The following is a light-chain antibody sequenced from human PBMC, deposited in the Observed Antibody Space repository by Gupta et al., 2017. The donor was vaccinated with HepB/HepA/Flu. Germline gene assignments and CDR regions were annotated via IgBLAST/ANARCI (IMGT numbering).Light chain of an antibody. CDR1: QTIGTY. Sequence: DIQMTQSPSSLSASVGDRVTISCRASQTIGTYLNWYKCKPGKAPNLLIYSASSRQSGVPSRFSGSGYGKDLTLTISRRQQEDFGSYYCQQTDSFPPITFGGGTKVHIK. V-gene: IGKV1-39*01. J-gene: IGKJ4*01. CDR3: QQTDSFPPIT. CDR2: SAS.